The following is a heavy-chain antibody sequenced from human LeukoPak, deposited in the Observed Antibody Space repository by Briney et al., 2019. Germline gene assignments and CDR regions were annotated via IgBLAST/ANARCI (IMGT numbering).Heavy chain of an antibody. J-gene: IGHJ3*02. V-gene: IGHV3-7*01. D-gene: IGHD3-3*01. CDR2: TTRDGSGK. Sequence: PGGSLRLSCITSGFNFRGYNMAWVRQAPGKGLEWLATTTRDGSGKEYVDSVRGRFTISRDNAKNSLYLQMNSLRAEDTAVYYCARDPELRFLEEGAFDIWGQGTMVTVSS. CDR3: ARDPELRFLEEGAFDI. CDR1: GFNFRGYN.